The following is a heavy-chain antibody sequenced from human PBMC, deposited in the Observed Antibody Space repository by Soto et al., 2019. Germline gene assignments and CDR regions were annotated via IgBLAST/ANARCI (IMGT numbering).Heavy chain of an antibody. V-gene: IGHV1-2*02. Sequence: SVKVSCKASGFSFTGYYIHWLRQAPGQGLAWMGWINAHSGGTEYAQKSQGRVTLTRDTSIDTAYLTLTSLTSADKALYYCAQHLTRQRAYWLDPWGQGTQVTVSS. CDR3: AQHLTRQRAYWLDP. CDR2: INAHSGGT. D-gene: IGHD3-16*01. J-gene: IGHJ5*02. CDR1: GFSFTGYY.